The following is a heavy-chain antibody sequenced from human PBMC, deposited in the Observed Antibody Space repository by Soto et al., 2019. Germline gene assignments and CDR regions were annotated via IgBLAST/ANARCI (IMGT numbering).Heavy chain of an antibody. J-gene: IGHJ3*02. CDR3: ARAAGSWSAFDI. Sequence: SVKVSCKASGGTFSSYAISWVRQAPGQGLEWMGGIIPIFGTANYAQKFQGRVTITADESTSTAYMELSSLRSEDTAVYYRARAAGSWSAFDIWGRGTMVTVSS. CDR2: IIPIFGTA. CDR1: GGTFSSYA. V-gene: IGHV1-69*13. D-gene: IGHD6-13*01.